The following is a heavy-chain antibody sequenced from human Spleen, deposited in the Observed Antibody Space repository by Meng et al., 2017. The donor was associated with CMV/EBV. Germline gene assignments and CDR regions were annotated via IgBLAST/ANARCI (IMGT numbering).Heavy chain of an antibody. CDR1: GYTFTDYY. D-gene: IGHD4-11*01. V-gene: IGHV1-2*02. CDR2: INPNSGGT. Sequence: CKASGYTFTDYYMHWVRQAPGQGLEWVGWINPNSGGTNYAQKFQGRVTMTRDTSTAYMELSRLRSDDTAVYYCARLMTTVVFPHFDYWGQGTLVTVSS. CDR3: ARLMTTVVFPHFDY. J-gene: IGHJ4*02.